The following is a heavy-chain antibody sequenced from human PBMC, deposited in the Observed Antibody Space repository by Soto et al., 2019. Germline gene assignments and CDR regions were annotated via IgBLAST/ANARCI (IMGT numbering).Heavy chain of an antibody. Sequence: GGSLRLSCAASGFTFSSYGMHWVRQAPGKGLEWVAVIWYDGSNKYYADSVKGRFTISRDNSKNTLYLQMNSLRAEDTAVYYCARGKPIVVVTAILGDYFDYWGQGTLVTVSS. CDR2: IWYDGSNK. CDR1: GFTFSSYG. J-gene: IGHJ4*02. V-gene: IGHV3-33*01. D-gene: IGHD2-21*02. CDR3: ARGKPIVVVTAILGDYFDY.